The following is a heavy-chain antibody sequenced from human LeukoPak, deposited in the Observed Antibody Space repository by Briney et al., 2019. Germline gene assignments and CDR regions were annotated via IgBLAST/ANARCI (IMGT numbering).Heavy chain of an antibody. J-gene: IGHJ4*02. Sequence: SETLSLTCTVSGGSISSGDYYWSWIRQPPGKGLEWIGYIYYSGSTYYNPSLKSRVTISVDTSKNQFSLKLSSVTAADTAVYYCARSNGGEIPPRYWGQGTLVTVPS. CDR2: IYYSGST. D-gene: IGHD2-21*01. CDR1: GGSISSGDYY. CDR3: ARSNGGEIPPRY. V-gene: IGHV4-30-4*01.